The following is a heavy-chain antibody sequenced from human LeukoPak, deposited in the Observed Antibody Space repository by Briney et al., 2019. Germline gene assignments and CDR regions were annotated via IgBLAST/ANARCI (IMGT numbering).Heavy chain of an antibody. Sequence: GVSLRLSCAASGFTFSSYGMHWVRQAPGKGLEWVAVIWYDGSNEYYADSVKGRFTISRDNSKNTLYLQMNSLRAEDTAVYYCAKDLGEGAYSYGWDAFDIWGQGTMVTVSS. CDR3: AKDLGEGAYSYGWDAFDI. V-gene: IGHV3-33*06. D-gene: IGHD5-18*01. CDR2: IWYDGSNE. CDR1: GFTFSSYG. J-gene: IGHJ3*02.